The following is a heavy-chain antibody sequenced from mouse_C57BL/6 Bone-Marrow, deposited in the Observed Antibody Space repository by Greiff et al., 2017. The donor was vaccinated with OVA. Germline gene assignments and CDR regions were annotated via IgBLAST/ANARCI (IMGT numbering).Heavy chain of an antibody. V-gene: IGHV1-80*01. CDR2: IYPGDGDT. CDR3: ARSPYYSNFFDY. CDR1: GYAFSSYW. D-gene: IGHD2-12*01. Sequence: VKLQESGAELVKPGASVKISCKASGYAFSSYWMNWVKQRPGKGLEWIGQIYPGDGDTNYNGKFKGKATLTADKSSSTAYMQLSSLTSEDSAVYFCARSPYYSNFFDYWGQGTTLTVSS. J-gene: IGHJ2*01.